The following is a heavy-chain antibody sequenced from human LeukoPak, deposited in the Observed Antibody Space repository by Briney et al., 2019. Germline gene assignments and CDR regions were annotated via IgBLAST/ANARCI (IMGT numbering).Heavy chain of an antibody. CDR3: ARDIAAAGIEAFDI. J-gene: IGHJ3*02. CDR2: INPSGGST. CDR1: GYTFTSYY. V-gene: IGHV1-46*01. Sequence: ASVKVSCKASGYTFTSYYMHWVRQAPGQGLEWMGIINPSGGSTSYAQKFQGRVTMTRDTSISTAYMELSRLRSDDTAVYYCARDIAAAGIEAFDIWGQGTMVTVSS. D-gene: IGHD6-13*01.